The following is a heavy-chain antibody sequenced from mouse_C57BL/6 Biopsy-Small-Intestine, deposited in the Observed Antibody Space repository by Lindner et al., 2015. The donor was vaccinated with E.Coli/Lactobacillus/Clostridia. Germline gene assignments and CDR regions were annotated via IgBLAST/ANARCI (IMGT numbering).Heavy chain of an antibody. CDR1: GYSFTGYN. CDR3: ARNGNYFDY. D-gene: IGHD2-1*01. Sequence: QLQESGPELVKPGASVKMSCKASGYSFTGYNINWVKQSDGKSLEWIGVITPNYGTTIYNQKFKGKATLTVDQSSSTAYMQLNSLTSEDSAVYYCARNGNYFDYWGQGTTLTVSS. J-gene: IGHJ2*01. V-gene: IGHV1-39*01. CDR2: ITPNYGTT.